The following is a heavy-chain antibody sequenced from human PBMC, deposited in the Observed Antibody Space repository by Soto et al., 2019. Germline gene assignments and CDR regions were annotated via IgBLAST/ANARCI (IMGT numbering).Heavy chain of an antibody. Sequence: ESGPTLVNPPQTLTLTCTFSGLSLSTSGVAVGWIRQPPRKALEWLAIIYWDNEKRYNPTLKSRLTITKVTSNNQVVLTMTIMDPVDTSTYYCAHRLARGATGLYFQHWGQGTPVTVSS. D-gene: IGHD3-9*01. CDR1: GLSLSTSGVA. J-gene: IGHJ1*01. V-gene: IGHV2-5*02. CDR3: AHRLARGATGLYFQH. CDR2: IYWDNEK.